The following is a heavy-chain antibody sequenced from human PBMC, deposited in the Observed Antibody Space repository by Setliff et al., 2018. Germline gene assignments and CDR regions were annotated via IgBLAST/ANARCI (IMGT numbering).Heavy chain of an antibody. J-gene: IGHJ4*02. Sequence: SGPTLVNPTQTLTLTCTFSGFSLTTTREAVGWIRPPPGKALEWIALIFWDDDSRYSPSLKNRLTITKDTSKNQVVLTMTDMDPVDTGTYFCAHNQVTIFDHWGPGTLVTVSS. CDR2: IFWDDDS. CDR3: AHNQVTIFDH. V-gene: IGHV2-5*02. D-gene: IGHD3-10*01. CDR1: GFSLTTTREA.